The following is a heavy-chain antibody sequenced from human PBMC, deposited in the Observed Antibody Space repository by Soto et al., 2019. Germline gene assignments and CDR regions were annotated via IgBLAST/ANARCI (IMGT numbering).Heavy chain of an antibody. Sequence: GASVKVSCKASGYTFTGYYMHWVRQAPGQGLEWMGGIIPIFGTANYAQKFQGRVTITADESTSTAYMELSSLRSEDTAVYYCAGDPLGYCSSTSCQEGNWGQGTLVTVSS. D-gene: IGHD2-2*01. J-gene: IGHJ4*02. CDR2: IIPIFGTA. CDR3: AGDPLGYCSSTSCQEGN. V-gene: IGHV1-69*13. CDR1: GYTFTGYY.